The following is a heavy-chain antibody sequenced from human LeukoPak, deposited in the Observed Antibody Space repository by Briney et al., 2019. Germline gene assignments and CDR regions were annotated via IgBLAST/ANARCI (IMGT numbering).Heavy chain of an antibody. V-gene: IGHV3-21*01. CDR3: ARVDNFDYYDSSGSRAP. CDR2: ISSSSSYI. D-gene: IGHD3-22*01. Sequence: GGSLRLPCAASGFTFSSYSMNWVRQAPGKGLEWVSSISSSSSYIYYADSVKGRFTISRDNAKNSLYLQMNSLRAEDTAVYYCARVDNFDYYDSSGSRAPWGQGTLVTVSS. CDR1: GFTFSSYS. J-gene: IGHJ1*01.